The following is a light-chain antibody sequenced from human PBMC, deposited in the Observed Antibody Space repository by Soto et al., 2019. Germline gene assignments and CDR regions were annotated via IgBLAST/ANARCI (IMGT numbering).Light chain of an antibody. Sequence: AIQLTQSPSSLSASVGDRVTITCRASQGISSALAWYQHKPGRAPRLLIYDASSLQSGVPSRFSGSGSGTDFTLTISSLQPEDFATYYCQKFQSYALTFGGGTKVDIK. J-gene: IGKJ4*01. V-gene: IGKV1-13*02. CDR3: QKFQSYALT. CDR2: DAS. CDR1: QGISSA.